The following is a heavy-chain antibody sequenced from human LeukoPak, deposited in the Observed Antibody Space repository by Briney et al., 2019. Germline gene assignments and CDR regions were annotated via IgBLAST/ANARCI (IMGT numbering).Heavy chain of an antibody. D-gene: IGHD3-16*01. J-gene: IGHJ6*03. Sequence: SETLSLTCAVSGGSISSGGYSWSWIRQPPGKGLEWIGYIYYSGSTYYNPSLKSRVTISVDTPKNQFSLKLRSVTAADTAVYYCARETSQKGAHYMDVWGKGTTVTISS. CDR3: ARETSQKGAHYMDV. V-gene: IGHV4-30-4*07. CDR1: GGSISSGGYS. CDR2: IYYSGST.